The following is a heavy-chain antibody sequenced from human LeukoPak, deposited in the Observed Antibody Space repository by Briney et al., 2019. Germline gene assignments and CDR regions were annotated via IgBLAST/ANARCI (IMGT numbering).Heavy chain of an antibody. D-gene: IGHD6-6*01. J-gene: IGHJ6*02. CDR3: ARGEYSSSSRDYGMDV. CDR2: IYYRGST. CDR1: GGSISSGDYY. V-gene: IGHV4-30-4*01. Sequence: SETLSLTCTVSGGSISSGDYYWSWLRQPQGQGLEWIVYIYYRGSTYYIPSLKSLVTISVHTSKTQFSLQLSSVTAADTAVYYCARGEYSSSSRDYGMDVWGQGTTVTVSS.